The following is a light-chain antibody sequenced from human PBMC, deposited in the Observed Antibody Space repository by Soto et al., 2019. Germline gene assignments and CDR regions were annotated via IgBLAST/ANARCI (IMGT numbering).Light chain of an antibody. CDR3: QQYGSSPPWT. J-gene: IGKJ1*01. CDR2: GAS. CDR1: QSVSSSY. Sequence: EIVLTQSPGTLSLSPGERATLSCRASQSVSSSYLAWYRQKPGQATRLIIYGASSRATGIPDRFSGSGSGTDFTLTISRLEPEDFAVYYCQQYGSSPPWTFGQGTKVDIK. V-gene: IGKV3-20*01.